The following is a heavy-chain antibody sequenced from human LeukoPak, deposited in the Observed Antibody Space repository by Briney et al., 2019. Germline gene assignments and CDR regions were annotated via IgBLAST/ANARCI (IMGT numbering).Heavy chain of an antibody. J-gene: IGHJ4*02. Sequence: SETLSLTCTVSGYSISSGYYWGWIRRPPGKGLEWIGSIYHSGSTYYNPSLKSRVTISVDTSKNQFSLKLSSVTAADTAVYYCARQDIAAVWFYDYWGQGTLVTVSS. V-gene: IGHV4-38-2*02. CDR1: GYSISSGYY. CDR3: ARQDIAAVWFYDY. D-gene: IGHD6-13*01. CDR2: IYHSGST.